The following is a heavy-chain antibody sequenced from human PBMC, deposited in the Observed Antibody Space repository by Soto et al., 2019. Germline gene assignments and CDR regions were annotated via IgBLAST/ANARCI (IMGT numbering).Heavy chain of an antibody. CDR3: ARDLGPDNLLWFGELTDAFDI. CDR1: GGSISSYY. J-gene: IGHJ3*02. V-gene: IGHV4-59*01. CDR2: IYYSGST. Sequence: SETLSLTCTVSGGSISSYYWSWIRQPPGKGLEWIGYIYYSGSTNYNPSLKSRVTISVDTSKNQFSLKLSSVTAADTAVYYCARDLGPDNLLWFGELTDAFDIWGQGTMVTVSS. D-gene: IGHD3-10*01.